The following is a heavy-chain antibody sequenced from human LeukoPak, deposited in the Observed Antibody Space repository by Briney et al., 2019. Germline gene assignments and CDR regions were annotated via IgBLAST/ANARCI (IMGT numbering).Heavy chain of an antibody. CDR2: IVVGSGNT. J-gene: IGHJ4*02. CDR1: GFTFTSSA. CDR3: AAVGYYGSGSPGY. D-gene: IGHD3-10*01. V-gene: IGHV1-58*02. Sequence: ASVKVSCKASGFTFTSSAMQWVRQARGQRLEWIGWIVVGSGNTNYAQKFQERVTITRDMSTSTAYMELSSLRSEDTAVYYCAAVGYYGSGSPGYWGQGTLVTVSS.